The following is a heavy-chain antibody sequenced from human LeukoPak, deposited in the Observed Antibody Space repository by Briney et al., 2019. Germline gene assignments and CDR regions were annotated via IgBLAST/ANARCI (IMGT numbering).Heavy chain of an antibody. CDR3: ARARGYSSSWYSGHYFDY. Sequence: GGSLRLSCAASGFTFSSYSMNWVRQAPGKGLEWVSSISSSSSYIYYADSVKGRFTISRDNAKNSLYLQMNSLRAEDTAVYYCARARGYSSSWYSGHYFDYWGQGTLVTVSS. CDR1: GFTFSSYS. D-gene: IGHD6-13*01. J-gene: IGHJ4*02. V-gene: IGHV3-21*01. CDR2: ISSSSSYI.